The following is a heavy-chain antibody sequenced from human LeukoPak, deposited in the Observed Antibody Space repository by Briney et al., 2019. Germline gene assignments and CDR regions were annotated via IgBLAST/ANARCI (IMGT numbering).Heavy chain of an antibody. D-gene: IGHD3-10*01. V-gene: IGHV3-30*02. CDR2: IRYDGSNK. Sequence: PGGSLRLSCVGSGFTFSSYDMNWVRQAPGKGLEWVAFIRYDGSNKYYADSVKGRFTISRDNSKNTLYLQMNSLRAEDTAVYYCAKVHGTLYYYYYYMDVWGKGTTVTISS. CDR3: AKVHGTLYYYYYYMDV. J-gene: IGHJ6*03. CDR1: GFTFSSYD.